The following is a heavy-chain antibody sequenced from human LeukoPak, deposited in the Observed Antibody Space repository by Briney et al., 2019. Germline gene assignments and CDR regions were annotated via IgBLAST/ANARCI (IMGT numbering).Heavy chain of an antibody. CDR1: GFTFSSYA. D-gene: IGHD3-10*01. Sequence: PGGSLRLSCAASGFTFSSYAMSWVRQAPGKGLEWVSAISGSGSSTYYADSVKGRFTISRDNSKNTLYLQMNSLRAEDTAVYYCAKDLERNYGSGINWFDPWGQGTLVTVSS. CDR3: AKDLERNYGSGINWFDP. J-gene: IGHJ5*02. CDR2: ISGSGSST. V-gene: IGHV3-23*01.